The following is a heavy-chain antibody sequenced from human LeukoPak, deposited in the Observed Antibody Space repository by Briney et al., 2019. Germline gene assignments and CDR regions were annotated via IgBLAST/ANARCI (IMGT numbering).Heavy chain of an antibody. Sequence: GGSLRLSCAASGFTVSSNYMSWVRQAPGKGLKWVSLLYSGGNTYYTDSAQGRFTISSDNSKNTLYLQMNSLRAEDTAVYYCATSYCSGGSGYPQYFQRWGQGTLVTVSS. J-gene: IGHJ1*01. CDR3: ATSYCSGGSGYPQYFQR. CDR1: GFTVSSNY. CDR2: LYSGGNT. D-gene: IGHD2-15*01. V-gene: IGHV3-66*02.